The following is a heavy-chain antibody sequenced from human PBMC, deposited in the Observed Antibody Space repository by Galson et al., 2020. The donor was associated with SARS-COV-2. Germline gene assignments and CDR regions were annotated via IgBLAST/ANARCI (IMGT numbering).Heavy chain of an antibody. Sequence: ASETLSLTCTVSGDFGWGYYWNWIRQPAGKGPEWIGRITNSGNTNYNPSLKNRVTMSVDTSKQQISLQLQSVTAADTAVYYCARGEHFVLWFGDSRTSGADWFDSWGQGTLVTVSS. CDR2: ITNSGNT. D-gene: IGHD3-10*01. V-gene: IGHV4-4*07. CDR3: ARGEHFVLWFGDSRTSGADWFDS. J-gene: IGHJ5*01. CDR1: GDFGWGYY.